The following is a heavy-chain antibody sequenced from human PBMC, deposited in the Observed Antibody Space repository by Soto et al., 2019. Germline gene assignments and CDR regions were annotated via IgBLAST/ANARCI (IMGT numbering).Heavy chain of an antibody. V-gene: IGHV1-8*01. CDR1: GYTFTSYD. Sequence: QVQLVQSGAEVKKPGASVKVSCRASGYTFTSYDINWVRQATGQGLEWMGWMNPNCGNTVYAQRFQGRVTMTRNTSISTAYMELSSLRSEDTAVYYCARERNWFDSWGQGTLVTVSS. CDR3: ARERNWFDS. J-gene: IGHJ5*01. CDR2: MNPNCGNT.